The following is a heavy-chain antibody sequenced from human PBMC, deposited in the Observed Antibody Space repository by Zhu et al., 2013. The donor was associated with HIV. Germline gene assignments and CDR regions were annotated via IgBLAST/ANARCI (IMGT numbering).Heavy chain of an antibody. CDR1: GYTFTNYY. CDR2: VNPSGGTT. V-gene: IGHV1-46*03. D-gene: IGHD5-12*01. Sequence: QVQLVQSGAEVKKPGASVRVSCKASGYTFTNYYIHWMRQAPGQGLEWMGIVNPSGGTTNYAQKFQGRVTMTTDTSTSTVFMDLSSLTSGDTAMYYCGRLGMKADGYNWAYYFDHWGQGTLVTVSS. CDR3: GRLGMKADGYNWAYYFDH. J-gene: IGHJ4*02.